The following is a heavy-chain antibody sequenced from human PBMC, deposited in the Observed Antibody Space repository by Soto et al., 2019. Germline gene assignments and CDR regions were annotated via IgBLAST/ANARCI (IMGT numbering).Heavy chain of an antibody. V-gene: IGHV1-69*13. Sequence: SVKVSCKASGGTFSSYAISWVRQAPGQGLEWMGGIIPIFGTANYAQKFQGRVTITADESTSTAYMELSSLRSEDTAVYYCARETSQNVYSHYGMDVWGQGTTVTVSS. CDR3: ARETSQNVYSHYGMDV. CDR1: GGTFSSYA. J-gene: IGHJ6*02. CDR2: IIPIFGTA.